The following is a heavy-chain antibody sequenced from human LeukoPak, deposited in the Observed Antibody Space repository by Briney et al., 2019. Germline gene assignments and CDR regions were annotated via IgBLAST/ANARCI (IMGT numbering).Heavy chain of an antibody. CDR1: GFSFSSYA. V-gene: IGHV3-23*01. CDR2: ISASGDST. D-gene: IGHD3-22*01. J-gene: IGHJ4*02. CDR3: AKDGLYYDGSAHVYYFDY. Sequence: GGSLRLSCAASGFSFSSYAMSWVRQAPRKGLEWVSSISASGDSTYYIDSVKGRFTISRDNSKNILYLQMNSLRGEDTALYYCAKDGLYYDGSAHVYYFDYWGQGTLVAVSS.